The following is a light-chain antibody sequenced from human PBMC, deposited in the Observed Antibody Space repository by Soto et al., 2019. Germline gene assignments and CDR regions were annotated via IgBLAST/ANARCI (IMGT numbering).Light chain of an antibody. CDR2: EVS. CDR3: SSFTNINTWV. Sequence: QSALTQPPSVSGSPGQSVTISCTGTSSDVGSYNRVSWYQQPPGTAPKLMIYEVSNRPSVLPDRFFGSMSGNTATLTISGLKAADEADSYCSSFTNINTWVFGGETQLTVL. CDR1: SSDVGSYNR. V-gene: IGLV2-18*02. J-gene: IGLJ3*02.